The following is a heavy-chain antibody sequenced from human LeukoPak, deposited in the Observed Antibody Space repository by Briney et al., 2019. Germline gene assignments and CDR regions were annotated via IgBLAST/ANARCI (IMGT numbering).Heavy chain of an antibody. D-gene: IGHD2-2*01. Sequence: GGSLRLSCAASGFTFSSYSMNWVRQAPGKGLEWVSSISSSSNYIYYADSVKGRFTISRDNAKNSLYLQMYSLRAEDTAVYYCARIGSSATTYWGQGTLVTVSS. J-gene: IGHJ4*02. CDR1: GFTFSSYS. V-gene: IGHV3-21*01. CDR3: ARIGSSATTY. CDR2: ISSSSNYI.